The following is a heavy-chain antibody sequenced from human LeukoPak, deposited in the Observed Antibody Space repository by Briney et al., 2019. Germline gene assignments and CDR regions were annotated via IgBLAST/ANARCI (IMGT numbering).Heavy chain of an antibody. CDR1: GGSFSGYY. J-gene: IGHJ4*02. Sequence: SETLSLTCAVYGGSFSGYYWSWIRQPPGKGLEWIGEINHSGSTNYNPSLKSRVTISVDTSKNQFSLKLSSVTAADTAVYYCAAGFRYCSSTSCWDFDYWGQGTLVTVFS. D-gene: IGHD2-2*01. CDR3: AAGFRYCSSTSCWDFDY. CDR2: INHSGST. V-gene: IGHV4-34*01.